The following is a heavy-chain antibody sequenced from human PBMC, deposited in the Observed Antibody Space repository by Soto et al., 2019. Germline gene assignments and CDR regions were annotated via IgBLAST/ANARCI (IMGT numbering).Heavy chain of an antibody. CDR1: GYTFTSYG. J-gene: IGHJ4*02. Sequence: QVQLVQSGAEVKKPGASVKVSCKASGYTFTSYGISWVRQAPGQGLEWMGWISAYNGNTNYAQMLQGRVTMTTDTSTSTVYMELRSLRSDDTAVYYCARDSQDATMVRGDLDYWGQGTLVTVSS. D-gene: IGHD3-10*01. V-gene: IGHV1-18*01. CDR2: ISAYNGNT. CDR3: ARDSQDATMVRGDLDY.